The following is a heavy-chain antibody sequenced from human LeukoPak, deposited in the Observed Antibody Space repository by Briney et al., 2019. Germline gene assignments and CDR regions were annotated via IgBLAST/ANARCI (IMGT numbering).Heavy chain of an antibody. CDR3: ARAPEARGVIGAFDM. CDR2: IYSGGST. CDR1: GFTVSSNY. V-gene: IGHV3-66*01. D-gene: IGHD3-10*01. J-gene: IGHJ3*02. Sequence: RGSLRLSCAASGFTVSSNYMSWVRQAPGKGLEWVSVIYSGGSTYYADSVKGRFTISRDNSKNSLFLQMNSLRAEDTAVYYCARAPEARGVIGAFDMWGQGTMVTVSS.